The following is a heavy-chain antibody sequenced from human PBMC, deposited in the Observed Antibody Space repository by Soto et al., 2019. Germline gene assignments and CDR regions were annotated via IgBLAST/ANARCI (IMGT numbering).Heavy chain of an antibody. CDR3: TRAAWFPYLSFY. Sequence: GGSLRLSCAASGFTFSRFELHWFRQAPGKGLEWISYISSSGSTAYYASSVEGRFTISRDNANNSVYLQMDSLRAEDTALYYCTRAAWFPYLSFYWGQGALVTVSS. V-gene: IGHV3-48*03. CDR1: GFTFSRFE. CDR2: ISSSGSTA. D-gene: IGHD3-10*01. J-gene: IGHJ4*02.